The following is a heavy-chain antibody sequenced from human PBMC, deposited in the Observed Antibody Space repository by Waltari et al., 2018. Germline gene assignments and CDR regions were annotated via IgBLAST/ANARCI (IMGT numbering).Heavy chain of an antibody. CDR2: VNPSNGGT. V-gene: IGHV1-2*02. D-gene: IGHD1-26*01. CDR3: ARDHRVGATSLDY. J-gene: IGHJ4*02. CDR1: GYTYTGYY. Sequence: QVQLVQSGAEVKKPGASVKVSCKASGYTYTGYYMHWVRQAPGQGLEWVGWVNPSNGGTKYAQNFQGRVTMTRDTSISTSYMELSRLRSDDTAMYYCARDHRVGATSLDYWGQGTLVTVSS.